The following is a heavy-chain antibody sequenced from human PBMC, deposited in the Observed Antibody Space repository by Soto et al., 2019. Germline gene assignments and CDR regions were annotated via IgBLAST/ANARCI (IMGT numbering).Heavy chain of an antibody. J-gene: IGHJ4*02. D-gene: IGHD3-10*01. CDR2: IYYSGST. V-gene: IGHV4-39*01. Sequence: SETLSLTCTVSGGSISSSSYYWGWIRQPPGKGLEWIGSIYYSGSTYYNPSLKSRVTISVDTSKNQFSLKLSSVTAADTAVYYCARLGGPFDYWGQGTLVTVSS. CDR3: ARLGGPFDY. CDR1: GGSISSSSYY.